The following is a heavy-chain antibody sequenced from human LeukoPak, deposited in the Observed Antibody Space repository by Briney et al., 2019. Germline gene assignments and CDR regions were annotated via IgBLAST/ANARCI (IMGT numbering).Heavy chain of an antibody. J-gene: IGHJ4*02. D-gene: IGHD2-8*01. V-gene: IGHV3-21*01. Sequence: PGGSLRLSCAASGFTFSSYSMNWVRQAPGKGLEWVSSISSSSSYIYYADSVKGRFTISRDNAKNSLYLQMNSLRAEDTAGYYCARDAYCTNGVCYSDYFDYWGQGTLVTVSS. CDR2: ISSSSSYI. CDR3: ARDAYCTNGVCYSDYFDY. CDR1: GFTFSSYS.